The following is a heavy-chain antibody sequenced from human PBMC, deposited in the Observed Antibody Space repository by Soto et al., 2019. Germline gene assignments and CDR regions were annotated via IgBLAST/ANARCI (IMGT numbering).Heavy chain of an antibody. D-gene: IGHD4-17*01. CDR2: INAGNGNA. V-gene: IGHV1-3*01. J-gene: IGHJ3*02. CDR3: AREDYGSDAFDI. CDR1: GYTFTSYA. Sequence: QVQLVQSGAEVKKPGASVKVSCKASGYTFTSYAMHWVRQAPGQRLEWMGWINAGNGNAKYSQKFQGRVTITRDTSASTAYMELSSLRSEDTAVYYCAREDYGSDAFDIWGQGTMVTVSS.